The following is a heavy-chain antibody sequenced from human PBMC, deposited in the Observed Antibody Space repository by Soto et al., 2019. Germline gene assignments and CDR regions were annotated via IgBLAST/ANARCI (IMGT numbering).Heavy chain of an antibody. D-gene: IGHD4-17*01. CDR3: VHSYEDNGSYEYYFYY. J-gene: IGHJ4*02. V-gene: IGHV2-5*02. CDR1: GFSFSNSGVG. Sequence: QITLKESGPTLVKPTQTLTLTCTFSGFSFSNSGVGVAWIRQPPGTALESIALIYWDDDKRYSPSLKSRLTITNDTSKNQVVLTMTNMDPVDTATYYCVHSYEDNGSYEYYFYYWGQGTLVTVSS. CDR2: IYWDDDK.